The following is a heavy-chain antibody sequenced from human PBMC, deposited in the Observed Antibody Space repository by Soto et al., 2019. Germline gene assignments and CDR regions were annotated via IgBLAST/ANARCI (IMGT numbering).Heavy chain of an antibody. Sequence: QVQLVQSGAEVKKPGSSVKVSCKASGGTFSSYTISWVRQAPGQGLEWMGRIIPILGIANYAQKFQGRVTITARKATSTADMGLSSLRSEDTAVYYGERAGSVDPWGQGTLVTVSS. CDR2: IIPILGIA. D-gene: IGHD2-15*01. CDR1: GGTFSSYT. CDR3: ERAGSVDP. V-gene: IGHV1-69*02. J-gene: IGHJ5*02.